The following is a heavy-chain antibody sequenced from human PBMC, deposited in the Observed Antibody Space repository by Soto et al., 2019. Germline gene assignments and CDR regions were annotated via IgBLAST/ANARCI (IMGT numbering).Heavy chain of an antibody. Sequence: GGSLRLSCAASGFNFGVFGMHWVRQAPGKGLEWLSVLSYEGSEEYYADSVRGRFTISRDNSKNTLFLQMDSLRVDDTGVYYCALTRRSSLLEVAGPGFEYWGQGTLV. CDR2: LSYEGSEE. V-gene: IGHV3-30*03. CDR1: GFNFGVFG. D-gene: IGHD6-19*01. CDR3: ALTRRSSLLEVAGPGFEY. J-gene: IGHJ4*02.